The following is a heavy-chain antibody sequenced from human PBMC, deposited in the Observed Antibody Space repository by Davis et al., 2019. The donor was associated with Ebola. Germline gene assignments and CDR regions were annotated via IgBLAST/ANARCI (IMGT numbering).Heavy chain of an antibody. CDR2: INQDGAPI. Sequence: GESLKTPCASSGFTFGSYWMSWVRQAPGKGLEWVANINQDGAPIDSLDSVRGRFTFSRDNAKNALYLQMNSLRVEDTALYYCARFSRGSIETYWGQGTQVTVSS. D-gene: IGHD6-6*01. CDR1: GFTFGSYW. J-gene: IGHJ4*02. CDR3: ARFSRGSIETY. V-gene: IGHV3-7*01.